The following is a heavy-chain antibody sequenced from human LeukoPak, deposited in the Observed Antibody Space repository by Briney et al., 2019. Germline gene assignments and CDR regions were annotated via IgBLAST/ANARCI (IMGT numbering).Heavy chain of an antibody. D-gene: IGHD2-21*02. CDR1: GGSFSGYY. Sequence: TSETLSLTCAVYGGSFSGYYWSWIRQPPGKGLEWIGEINHSGSTNYNPSLKSRVTISVDTSKNQFSLKLSSVTAAGTAVYYCTRGRGIVVVTAIISKYYFDYWGQGTLVTVSS. CDR2: INHSGST. CDR3: TRGRGIVVVTAIISKYYFDY. V-gene: IGHV4-34*01. J-gene: IGHJ4*02.